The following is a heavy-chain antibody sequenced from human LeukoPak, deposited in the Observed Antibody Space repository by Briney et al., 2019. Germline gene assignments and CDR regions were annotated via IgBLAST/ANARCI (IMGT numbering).Heavy chain of an antibody. CDR1: GFTFSSYS. CDR3: ARDPYSSGWYKDAFDI. J-gene: IGHJ3*02. Sequence: PGGSLRLSCAASGFTFSSYSMNWVRQAPGKGLEWVSSISGSSSYINYADTVKGRFTISRDNAQNSLFLQLNSLRAEDTAVYYCARDPYSSGWYKDAFDIWGQGTMVTVSS. D-gene: IGHD6-19*01. V-gene: IGHV3-21*01. CDR2: ISGSSSYI.